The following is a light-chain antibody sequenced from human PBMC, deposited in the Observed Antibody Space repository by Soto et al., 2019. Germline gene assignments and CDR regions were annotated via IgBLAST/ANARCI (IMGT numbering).Light chain of an antibody. CDR2: DAS. CDR1: QSVGRY. J-gene: IGKJ5*01. V-gene: IGKV3-11*01. CDR3: QQYGSSPP. Sequence: EIVLTQSPATLSLSPGERATLSCRASQSVGRYLAWYQQRPGQAPSLLIYDASNRATGVPARFSGGGSGTDFTLTISSLQSEDFAVYYCQQYGSSPPFGQGTRLEIK.